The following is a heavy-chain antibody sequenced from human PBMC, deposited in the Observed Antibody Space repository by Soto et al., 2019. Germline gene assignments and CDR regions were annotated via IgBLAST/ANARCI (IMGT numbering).Heavy chain of an antibody. D-gene: IGHD3-10*01. CDR1: GFTVSSHY. CDR3: ARGTWIVRGLIPAAFDI. J-gene: IGHJ3*02. CDR2: IYNSGTS. Sequence: EVQLVESGGGLVQPGGSLRLSCAASGFTVSSHYINWVRQAPGKGLDWVSVIYNSGTSFYADSVKGRFTVSRDSAKNSVFLQMSSLRAEDTAVYFCARGTWIVRGLIPAAFDIWGQGTMVTVSS. V-gene: IGHV3-66*01.